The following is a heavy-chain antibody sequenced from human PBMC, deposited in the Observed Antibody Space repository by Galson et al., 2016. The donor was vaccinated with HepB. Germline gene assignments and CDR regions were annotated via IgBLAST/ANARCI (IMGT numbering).Heavy chain of an antibody. CDR1: GFTFSTYG. V-gene: IGHV3-33*01. Sequence: SLRLSCAVSGFTFSTYGMHWVRQAPGKGLEWVAVIWYDGITKYYADSVKGRFTISRDNSKNTLFLRMNSLRAEDTAVYYCARGEEEGYFDYWGQGTLVTVSS. J-gene: IGHJ4*02. CDR3: ARGEEEGYFDY. CDR2: IWYDGITK.